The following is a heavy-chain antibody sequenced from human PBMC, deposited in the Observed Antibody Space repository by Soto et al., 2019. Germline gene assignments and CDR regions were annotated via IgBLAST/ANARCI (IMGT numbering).Heavy chain of an antibody. J-gene: IGHJ6*02. CDR2: IYYSGST. D-gene: IGHD1-26*01. CDR3: ARTDRGSYYYYYYGMDV. Sequence: PSETLSLTCTVSGGSISSYYWSWVRQPPGKGLEWIGYIYYSGSTNYNPSLKSRVTISVDTSKNQFSLKLSSVTAADTAVYYCARTDRGSYYYYYYGMDVWGQGTTVTVSS. V-gene: IGHV4-59*01. CDR1: GGSISSYY.